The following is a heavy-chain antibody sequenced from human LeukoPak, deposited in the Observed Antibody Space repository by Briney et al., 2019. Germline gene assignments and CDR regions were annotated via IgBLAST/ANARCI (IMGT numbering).Heavy chain of an antibody. CDR1: GFTFDDYA. CDR2: ISWNSGSI. CDR3: AKDSSSWYYFDY. J-gene: IGHJ4*02. Sequence: GGSLRLSCAASGFTFDDYAMHWVRQAPGKGLEWVSGISWNSGSIGYADSVKGRFTISRDSAKNSLYLQMNSLRAEDTALYYCAKDSSSWYYFDYWGQGTLVTVSS. V-gene: IGHV3-9*01. D-gene: IGHD6-13*01.